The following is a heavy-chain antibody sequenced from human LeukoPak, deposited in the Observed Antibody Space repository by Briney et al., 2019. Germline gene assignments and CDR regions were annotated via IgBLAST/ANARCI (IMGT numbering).Heavy chain of an antibody. CDR2: IYPGDSDT. V-gene: IGHV5-51*01. J-gene: IGHJ4*02. CDR1: GYRLTNYL. CDR3: AVPGKGAFDY. Sequence: GESLEISCQGSGYRLTNYLLGWGRQVPGKGLEWVGIIYPGDSDTRYSPSFQGQVTISADQSTSTAYLQWSSLKASDTAMYYCAVPGKGAFDYWGQGTLVSVSS. D-gene: IGHD2-2*01.